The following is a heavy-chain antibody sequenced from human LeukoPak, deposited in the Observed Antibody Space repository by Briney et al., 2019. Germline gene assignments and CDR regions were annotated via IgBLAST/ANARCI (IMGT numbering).Heavy chain of an antibody. V-gene: IGHV4-59*08. Sequence: PSETLSLTCTVSGGYISSYYWSWIRQPPGKGLEWIGYIYYSGSTNYNPSLKSRVTISVDTSKNQFSLKLSSVTAADTAVYYCARPSHRGRDDAFDIWGQGTMVTVSS. J-gene: IGHJ3*02. CDR3: ARPSHRGRDDAFDI. CDR2: IYYSGST. CDR1: GGYISSYY.